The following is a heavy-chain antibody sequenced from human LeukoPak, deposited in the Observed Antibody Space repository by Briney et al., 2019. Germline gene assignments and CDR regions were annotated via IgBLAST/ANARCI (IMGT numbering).Heavy chain of an antibody. Sequence: PETLSLTRTVSGGSISSSNYYWGWIRQPPGKGLEWIGSIYYSGSTYYNPSLKSRVTISVDTSKNQFSLKLSSVTAADTAVYYCARGTYYFDYWGQGTLVTVSS. CDR3: ARGTYYFDY. CDR2: IYYSGST. J-gene: IGHJ4*02. V-gene: IGHV4-39*07. CDR1: GGSISSSNYY.